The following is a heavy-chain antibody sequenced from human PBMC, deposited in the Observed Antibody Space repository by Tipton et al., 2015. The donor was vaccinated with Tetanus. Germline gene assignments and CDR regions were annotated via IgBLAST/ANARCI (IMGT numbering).Heavy chain of an antibody. D-gene: IGHD4-23*01. Sequence: QLVQSGAEVKKPGTSVTVSCKSSGYTFTSYGITWVRQAPGQGLEWMGIIYPGDSDTRYSPSFQGQVTISADKSISTAYLLWSNLKASDTAIYYCARLAHGDKEAGVHWGQGTLVTVSS. J-gene: IGHJ4*02. CDR1: GYTFTSYG. V-gene: IGHV5-51*01. CDR2: IYPGDSDT. CDR3: ARLAHGDKEAGVH.